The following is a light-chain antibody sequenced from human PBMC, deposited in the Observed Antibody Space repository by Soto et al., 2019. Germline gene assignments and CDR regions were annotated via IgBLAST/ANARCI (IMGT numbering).Light chain of an antibody. Sequence: QSALTQPPSASGTPGQRVTISCSGSRSDIGSNTVNWYQRLPGEGPRLLIYRSNQRPSGVPDRFSGSKSGTTASLAISGLQSEDAAEYYCASWDDTLDGPVFGGGTKLTVL. CDR1: RSDIGSNT. J-gene: IGLJ2*01. V-gene: IGLV1-44*01. CDR3: ASWDDTLDGPV. CDR2: RSN.